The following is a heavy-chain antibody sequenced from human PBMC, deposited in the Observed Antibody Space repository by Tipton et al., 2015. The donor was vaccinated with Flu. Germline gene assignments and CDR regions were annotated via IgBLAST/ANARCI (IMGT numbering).Heavy chain of an antibody. CDR1: GGSFSGYY. CDR3: AAQGVYDFWSGTPD. CDR2: IYYSGST. D-gene: IGHD3-3*01. V-gene: IGHV4-34*01. Sequence: TLSLTCAVYGGSFSGYYWSWIRQPPGKGLEWIGSIYYSGSTYYNPSLKSRVTISVDTSKNQFSLKLSSVTAADTAVYYCAAQGVYDFWSGTPDWGQGTLVTVSS. J-gene: IGHJ4*02.